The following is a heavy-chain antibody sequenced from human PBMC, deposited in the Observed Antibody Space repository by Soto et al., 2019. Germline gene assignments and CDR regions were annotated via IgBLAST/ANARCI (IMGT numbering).Heavy chain of an antibody. Sequence: SETLSLTCTVSGGSISSYYWSWIRQPPGKGLEWIGYIYYSGSTNYNPSLKSRVTISVDTSKNQFSLKLSSVTAADTAVYYCARVGRIAARRTFDYWGQGTLVTVSS. D-gene: IGHD6-6*01. J-gene: IGHJ4*02. CDR2: IYYSGST. CDR3: ARVGRIAARRTFDY. V-gene: IGHV4-59*01. CDR1: GGSISSYY.